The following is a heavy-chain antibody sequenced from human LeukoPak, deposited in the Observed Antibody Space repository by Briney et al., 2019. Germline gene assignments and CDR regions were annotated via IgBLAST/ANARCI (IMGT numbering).Heavy chain of an antibody. CDR2: ISGSGTNT. J-gene: IGHJ3*02. CDR1: GFTFSSYA. Sequence: PGGSLRLSCAASGFTFSSYAMNWVRQAPGKGLEWVSGISGSGTNTYYADSVKGRFTISRDNSKNTAYLQMNSLKTEDTAVYYCTSIVGAYDAFDIWGQGTMVTVSS. V-gene: IGHV3-23*01. CDR3: TSIVGAYDAFDI. D-gene: IGHD1-26*01.